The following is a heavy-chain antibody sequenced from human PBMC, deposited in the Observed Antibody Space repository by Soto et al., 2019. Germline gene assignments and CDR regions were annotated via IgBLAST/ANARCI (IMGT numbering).Heavy chain of an antibody. D-gene: IGHD5-12*01. V-gene: IGHV4-39*01. CDR3: ARPGGYKRGYGMDV. Sequence: SETLSLTCTVSGGSISSSSYYWGWIRQPPGKGLEWIGSIYYSGSTYYNPSLKSRVTISVDTSKNQFSLKLSSVTAADTAVYYCARPGGYKRGYGMDVWGQGTTVTVS. CDR2: IYYSGST. J-gene: IGHJ6*02. CDR1: GGSISSSSYY.